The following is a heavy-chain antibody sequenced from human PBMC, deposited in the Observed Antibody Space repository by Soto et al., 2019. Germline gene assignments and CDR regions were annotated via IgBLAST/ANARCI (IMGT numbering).Heavy chain of an antibody. CDR2: IYYSGST. CDR3: SRYYGGNDAFDI. CDR1: AASISSSDYF. J-gene: IGHJ3*02. Sequence: QLQLQEAGPGLVKPSETLSPTCTVSAASISSSDYFWGWIRQPPGKGLEWIGSIYYSGSTYYNSSLKSRVTISVDTAKNQFSLKLSSVTAADTAVYYCSRYYGGNDAFDIWGQGTMVTVSS. D-gene: IGHD4-17*01. V-gene: IGHV4-39*01.